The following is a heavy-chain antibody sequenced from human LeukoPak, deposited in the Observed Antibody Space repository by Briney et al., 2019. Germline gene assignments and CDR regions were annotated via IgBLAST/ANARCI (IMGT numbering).Heavy chain of an antibody. D-gene: IGHD6-13*01. CDR3: ARDFPPGYEGD. Sequence: PSETLSLTCTVSGGSISSSSYYWGWIRQPPGKGLEWIGYIYYSGSTNYNPSLKSRVTISVDTSKNQFSLKLSSVTAADTAVYYCARDFPPGYEGDWGQGTLVTVSS. CDR2: IYYSGST. CDR1: GGSISSSSYY. V-gene: IGHV4-61*01. J-gene: IGHJ4*02.